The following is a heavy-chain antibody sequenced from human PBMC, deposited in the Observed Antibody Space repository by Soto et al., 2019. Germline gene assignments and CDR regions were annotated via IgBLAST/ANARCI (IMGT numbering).Heavy chain of an antibody. Sequence: QVQLVQSGGGVVQPGGSLRLSCAASGFTFSTYGMHWVRQAPGKGLEWVAVIWYDGSKIYYADSLKGLFTISRDNSKSTLYLQMNSLRAEDTAVYYCARPLEQHQLGFGMDVWGQGSPVTVPS. J-gene: IGHJ6*01. V-gene: IGHV3-33*01. D-gene: IGHD6-13*01. CDR1: GFTFSTYG. CDR2: IWYDGSKI. CDR3: ARPLEQHQLGFGMDV.